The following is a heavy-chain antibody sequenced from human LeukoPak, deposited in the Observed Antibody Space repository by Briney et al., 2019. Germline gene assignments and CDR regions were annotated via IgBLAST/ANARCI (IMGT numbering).Heavy chain of an antibody. CDR2: ISAYNGNT. V-gene: IGHV1-18*01. CDR3: ARDNTMTVDY. J-gene: IGHJ4*02. D-gene: IGHD3-22*01. CDR1: GYTFISYG. Sequence: ASVKVSCKTSGYTFISYGIIWVRQAPGQGLEWMGWISAYNGNTNYAPKLQGRVTMTTDTSTSTAYMELRSLRSDDTAVYYCARDNTMTVDYWGQGTLVTVSS.